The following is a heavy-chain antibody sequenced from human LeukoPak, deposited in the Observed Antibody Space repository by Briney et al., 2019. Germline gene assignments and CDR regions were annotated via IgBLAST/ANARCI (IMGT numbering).Heavy chain of an antibody. J-gene: IGHJ4*02. D-gene: IGHD2-15*01. V-gene: IGHV3-7*01. Sequence: GGSLRLSCAASGFTFSSYWMSWVRQAPGKGLEWVANIKQDGSEKYYVDSVKGRFTISRDNAKNSLYLQMNSLRAEDTAVYYCARLRYCSGGSCYYFDYWGQGTLVTVSS. CDR1: GFTFSSYW. CDR3: ARLRYCSGGSCYYFDY. CDR2: IKQDGSEK.